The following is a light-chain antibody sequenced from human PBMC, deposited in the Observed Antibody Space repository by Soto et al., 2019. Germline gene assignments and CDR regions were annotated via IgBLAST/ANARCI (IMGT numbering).Light chain of an antibody. CDR3: QHYNSYPIT. J-gene: IGKJ5*01. V-gene: IGKV1-5*01. Sequence: DIQMTQSPSTLSASVVDRVTITCRASQSIATYLTWYQQKPGKAPKLLIYDASSLKSGVPSRFSGSGSGTEFTLTISSLQPDDFATYYCQHYNSYPITFGQGTRLEN. CDR2: DAS. CDR1: QSIATY.